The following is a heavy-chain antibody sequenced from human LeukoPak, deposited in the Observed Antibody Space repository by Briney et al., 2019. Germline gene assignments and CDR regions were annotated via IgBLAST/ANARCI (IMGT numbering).Heavy chain of an antibody. Sequence: GGSLRLSCAASGFTFSSDGMHWVRQAPGKGLEWVAFIRYDGSNKYYADSVKGRFTISRDNSKNTLYLQMNSLRAEDTAVYYCAKDRIQLWLVDYWGQGTLVTVSS. CDR1: GFTFSSDG. J-gene: IGHJ4*02. CDR2: IRYDGSNK. CDR3: AKDRIQLWLVDY. V-gene: IGHV3-30*02. D-gene: IGHD5-18*01.